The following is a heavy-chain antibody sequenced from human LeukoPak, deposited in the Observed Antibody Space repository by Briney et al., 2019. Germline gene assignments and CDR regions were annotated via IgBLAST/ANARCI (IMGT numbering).Heavy chain of an antibody. J-gene: IGHJ5*02. CDR2: ISGSGGST. CDR1: GFTFSSYA. D-gene: IGHD6-19*01. CDR3: AKDPNSSGLSDAARWFDP. Sequence: PGGSLRLSCAASGFTFSSYAMSWVSQAPGKGLEWVSAISGSGGSTYYADSVKGRFTISRDNSDNTLYLQMNSLRAEGTALYYCAKDPNSSGLSDAARWFDPWGQGTLVTVSS. V-gene: IGHV3-23*01.